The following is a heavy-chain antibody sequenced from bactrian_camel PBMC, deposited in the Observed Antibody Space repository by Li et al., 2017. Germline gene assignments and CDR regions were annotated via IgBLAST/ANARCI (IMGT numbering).Heavy chain of an antibody. D-gene: IGHD6*01. CDR2: ITGDGNT. CDR1: FFILDDFE. J-gene: IGHJ4*01. Sequence: HVQLVESGGGSVQTGGPLRLSCKPSFFILDDFEMMWYRQTPGNECELVASITGDGNTYFTDAVKGRFTISKDNAKNTVYLQMNSLKPEDTAMYSCAAVSASPYGGSCNTDYNYWGQGTQVTVS. CDR3: AAVSASPYGGSCNTDYNY. V-gene: IGHV3S63*01.